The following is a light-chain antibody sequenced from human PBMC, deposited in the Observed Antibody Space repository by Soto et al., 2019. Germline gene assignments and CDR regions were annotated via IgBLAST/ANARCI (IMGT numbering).Light chain of an antibody. Sequence: QSVLTQPPSASGSPGQSVTISCTGTSSDVGGYNYVSWYQQHPGKAPKLMIYEVSKRPSGVPDHFSGSKSGNTASLTVSGLQAEDEADYYCSSYVGTNSYVFGTGTKVTVL. J-gene: IGLJ1*01. CDR1: SSDVGGYNY. CDR3: SSYVGTNSYV. CDR2: EVS. V-gene: IGLV2-8*01.